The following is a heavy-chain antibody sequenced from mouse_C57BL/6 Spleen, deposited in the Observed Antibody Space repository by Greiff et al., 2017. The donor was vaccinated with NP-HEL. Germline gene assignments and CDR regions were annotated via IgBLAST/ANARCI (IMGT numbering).Heavy chain of an antibody. Sequence: QVQLQQSGPELVKPGASVKISCKASGYAFSSSWMNWVKQRPGKGLEWIGRIYPGDGDTNYNGKFKGKATLTADKSSSTAYMQLSSLTSEDSAVYFCARYYYGIPHAMDYWGQGTSVTVSS. J-gene: IGHJ4*01. CDR3: ARYYYGIPHAMDY. V-gene: IGHV1-82*01. CDR2: IYPGDGDT. D-gene: IGHD1-1*01. CDR1: GYAFSSSW.